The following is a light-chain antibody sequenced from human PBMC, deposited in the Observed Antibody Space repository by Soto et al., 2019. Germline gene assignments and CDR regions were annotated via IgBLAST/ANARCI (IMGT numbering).Light chain of an antibody. Sequence: DLQMTQSPSTLSSSLGDSVTITCRASQTISGWLAWYQQKTGKAPKLLIYKESTLKSGVPSRFSGSGSGTELNLTISRLQPDDFATYYCQHYNSYSEACGQGTKVDIK. J-gene: IGKJ1*01. V-gene: IGKV1-5*03. CDR1: QTISGW. CDR2: KES. CDR3: QHYNSYSEA.